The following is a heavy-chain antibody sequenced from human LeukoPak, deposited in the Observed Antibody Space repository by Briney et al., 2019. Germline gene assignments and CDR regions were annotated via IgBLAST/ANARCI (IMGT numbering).Heavy chain of an antibody. V-gene: IGHV4-30-4*08. J-gene: IGHJ4*02. D-gene: IGHD7-27*01. Sequence: SETLSLTCTVSGDSISSGDYYWTWIRQPPGKGLEWIGYINYSGSTYYNPSLKSRVTISVDTSKNQFSLKLSSVTAADTAVYYCARRNRGLVDYWGQGTLVTVSS. CDR1: GDSISSGDYY. CDR3: ARRNRGLVDY. CDR2: INYSGST.